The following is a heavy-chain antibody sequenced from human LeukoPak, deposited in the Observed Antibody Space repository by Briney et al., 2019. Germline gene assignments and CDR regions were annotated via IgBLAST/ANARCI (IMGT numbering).Heavy chain of an antibody. Sequence: GGSLRLSRAASGFTFSSYSMNWVRQAPGKGLEWVSSISSSSSYIYYADSVKGRFTISRDNAKNSLYLQMNSLRAEDTAVYYCARGYSSGYYYGNYWGQGTLVTVSS. CDR1: GFTFSSYS. CDR3: ARGYSSGYYYGNY. CDR2: ISSSSSYI. V-gene: IGHV3-21*01. D-gene: IGHD3-22*01. J-gene: IGHJ4*02.